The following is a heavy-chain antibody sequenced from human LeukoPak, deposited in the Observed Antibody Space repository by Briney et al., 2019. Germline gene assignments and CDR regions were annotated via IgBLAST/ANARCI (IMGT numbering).Heavy chain of an antibody. CDR1: GGSISNKTYT. CDR2: YYSGTT. Sequence: PSETLSLTCTVSGGSISNKTYTWGWIRQPPGKGLEWIGLYYSGTTYYNPSLKSRVTMYADTSKSQFSLKLTSVTAADTAVYFYARRAITVAPYYFDYWGQGTLVTVSS. CDR3: ARRAITVAPYYFDY. D-gene: IGHD3-10*01. V-gene: IGHV4-39*01. J-gene: IGHJ4*02.